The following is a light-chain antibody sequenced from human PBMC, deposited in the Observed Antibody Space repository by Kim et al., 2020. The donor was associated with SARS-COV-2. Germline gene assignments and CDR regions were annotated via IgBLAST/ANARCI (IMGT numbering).Light chain of an antibody. CDR3: GSYVGNNNFV. J-gene: IGLJ1*01. CDR2: EVT. CDR1: SSDVGGSNY. Sequence: QSALTQPPSASGSPGQSVTISCTGTSSDVGGSNYVSWYQHHPEKAPKLMIYEVTKRPSGVPDRFSGSKSGNTASLTVSGLQAEDEADYYCGSYVGNNNFVFGTGTKVTVL. V-gene: IGLV2-8*01.